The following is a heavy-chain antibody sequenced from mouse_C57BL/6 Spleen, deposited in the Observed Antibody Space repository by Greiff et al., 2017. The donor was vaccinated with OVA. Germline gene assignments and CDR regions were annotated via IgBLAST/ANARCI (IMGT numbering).Heavy chain of an antibody. V-gene: IGHV14-4*01. J-gene: IGHJ4*01. Sequence: VQLQQSGAELVRPGASVKLSCTASGFNIKDDYMHWVKQRPEQGLEWIGWIDPENGDTEYASKFQGKATITADTSSNTAYLQLSSLTSEDTAVYYCTTVLLRQAMDDWGQGTSVTVSA. CDR1: GFNIKDDY. CDR2: IDPENGDT. CDR3: TTVLLRQAMDD. D-gene: IGHD1-1*01.